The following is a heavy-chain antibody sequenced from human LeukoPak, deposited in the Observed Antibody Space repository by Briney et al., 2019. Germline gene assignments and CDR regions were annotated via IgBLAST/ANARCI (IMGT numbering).Heavy chain of an antibody. V-gene: IGHV1-18*04. CDR3: ARHGLWFGELYYLDY. CDR1: GYTFTSYG. J-gene: IGHJ4*02. D-gene: IGHD3-10*01. Sequence: ASVKVSCKASGYTFTSYGISWVRQAPGQGLGWMGWISAYNGNANYAQTLQGRVAMTTDTSTSTAYMQRRSLRSDDTAVYYCARHGLWFGELYYLDYWGQGTRVTVSS. CDR2: ISAYNGNA.